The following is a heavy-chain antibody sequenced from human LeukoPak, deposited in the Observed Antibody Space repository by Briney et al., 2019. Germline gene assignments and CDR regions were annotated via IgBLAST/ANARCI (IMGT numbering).Heavy chain of an antibody. CDR3: AKDYSYGSGPSHAFDI. J-gene: IGHJ3*02. V-gene: IGHV3-9*01. Sequence: GGSLRLSCAASGFTFDTYAMNWVRQAPGKGLEWVSGISRNSGSIGYADSVKGRFTISSDNANNTLYLQMNSLRAKDPALYYCAKDYSYGSGPSHAFDIWGQGTMVTVSS. CDR1: GFTFDTYA. CDR2: ISRNSGSI. D-gene: IGHD3-10*01.